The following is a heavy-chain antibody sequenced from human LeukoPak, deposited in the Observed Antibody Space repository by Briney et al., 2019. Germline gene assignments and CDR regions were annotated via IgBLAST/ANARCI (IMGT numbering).Heavy chain of an antibody. D-gene: IGHD2-21*02. J-gene: IGHJ4*02. V-gene: IGHV1-2*02. CDR2: MHAGNGNT. Sequence: ASVKVSCKASGYRFISHYIHWVRQAPGQGPERLGWMHAGNGNTRYPEKFEGRVTMTRDTSSNAAYMDLTSLRSDDTAVYYCAREGSYCVGGDCYSFDFWGQGTLVTVSS. CDR1: GYRFISHY. CDR3: AREGSYCVGGDCYSFDF.